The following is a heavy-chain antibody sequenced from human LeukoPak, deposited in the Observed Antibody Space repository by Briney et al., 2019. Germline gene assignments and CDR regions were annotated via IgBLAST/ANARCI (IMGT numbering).Heavy chain of an antibody. D-gene: IGHD3-3*01. CDR3: ARIPPYDFWPYYYMDV. CDR2: ISYDGSNK. Sequence: GGSLRLSCAASGFTFSSYAMHWVRQAPGKGLEWVAVISYDGSNKYYADSVKGRFTISRDNSKNTLYLQMNSLRAEDTAVYYCARIPPYDFWPYYYMDVWGKGTTVTVSS. J-gene: IGHJ6*03. CDR1: GFTFSSYA. V-gene: IGHV3-30*04.